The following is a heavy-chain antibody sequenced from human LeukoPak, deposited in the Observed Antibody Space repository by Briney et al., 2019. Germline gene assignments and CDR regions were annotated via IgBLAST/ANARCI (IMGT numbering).Heavy chain of an antibody. V-gene: IGHV1-8*02. CDR2: MNPNSGNT. Sequence: GASVKVSCKASGYTFTSYDINWVRQATGQGLEWMGWMNPNSGNTGYAQKFQGRVTMTRNTSISTAYMELSSLRSEDTAVYYCARDYSCSSTNCYPLLYYYYYGMDVWGQGTTVTVSS. CDR3: ARDYSCSSTNCYPLLYYYYYGMDV. D-gene: IGHD2-2*01. J-gene: IGHJ6*02. CDR1: GYTFTSYD.